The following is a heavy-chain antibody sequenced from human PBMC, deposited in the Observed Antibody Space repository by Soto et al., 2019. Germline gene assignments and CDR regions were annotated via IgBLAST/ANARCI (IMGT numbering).Heavy chain of an antibody. CDR2: ISKDGSDK. D-gene: IGHD5-18*01. CDR1: GFTFSSYG. J-gene: IGHJ4*02. V-gene: IGHV3-30*18. CDR3: VKAQVDTPRGYRTPN. Sequence: QVLLVESGGGVVQPGRSLRLSCTGSGFTFSSYGMHWVRQGPGQGLEWVAVISKDGSDKYHADSVKGRFTISRDNSKNRLDPQMNSLRAENTAVSYCVKAQVDTPRGYRTPNWGQGTLVTVSS.